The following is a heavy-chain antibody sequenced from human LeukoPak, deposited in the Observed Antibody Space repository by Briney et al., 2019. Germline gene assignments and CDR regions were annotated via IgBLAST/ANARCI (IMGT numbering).Heavy chain of an antibody. D-gene: IGHD3-22*01. J-gene: IGHJ4*02. CDR2: IYYSGST. CDR3: ARTGYYYDSSGYYVSDY. V-gene: IGHV4-39*07. Sequence: SETLSLTCTVSGGSISSSSYYWGWIRQPPGKGLEWIGSIYYSGSTYYNPPLKSRVTISVDTSKNQFSLKLSSVTAADTAVYYCARTGYYYDSSGYYVSDYWGQGTLVTVSS. CDR1: GGSISSSSYY.